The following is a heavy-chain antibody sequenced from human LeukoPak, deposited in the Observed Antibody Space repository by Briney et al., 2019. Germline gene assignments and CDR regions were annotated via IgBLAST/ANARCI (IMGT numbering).Heavy chain of an antibody. CDR3: AKDVCTSPRCLLYFDS. J-gene: IGHJ4*02. Sequence: PGGSLRLSCTTSGFAFSNYAMNWVRQAPGKGPEWVSGISGFNTYYADSVKGRFTIFRDNSKNVLYLQMDRLRAEDTAVYSCAKDVCTSPRCLLYFDSWGQGTQVTVSS. CDR2: ISGFNT. CDR1: GFAFSNYA. D-gene: IGHD2-8*01. V-gene: IGHV3-23*01.